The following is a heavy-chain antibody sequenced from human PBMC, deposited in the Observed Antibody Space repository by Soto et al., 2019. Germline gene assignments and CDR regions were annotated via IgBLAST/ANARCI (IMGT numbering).Heavy chain of an antibody. V-gene: IGHV3-30-3*01. CDR1: GFTFSSYA. CDR3: ARGYSSGWYYFDY. CDR2: ISYDGSNT. Sequence: QVQLVESGGGVVQPGRSLRLSCAASGFTFSSYAMHWVRQAPGKGLEWVAVISYDGSNTYYADSVKGRFTISRDNSKNTLYLQMNSLRAEDTAVYYCARGYSSGWYYFDYWGQGTLVTVSS. J-gene: IGHJ4*02. D-gene: IGHD6-19*01.